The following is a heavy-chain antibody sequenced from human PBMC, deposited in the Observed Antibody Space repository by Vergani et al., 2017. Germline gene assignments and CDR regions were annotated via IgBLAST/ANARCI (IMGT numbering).Heavy chain of an antibody. J-gene: IGHJ4*02. CDR3: AKGDDYGDFPFDY. CDR1: GFTFSSYA. CDR2: ISGSGGST. D-gene: IGHD4-17*01. V-gene: IGHV3-23*01. Sequence: EVQLLESGGGLVQPGGSLRLSCAASGFTFSSYAMSWVRQAPGKGLEWVSAISGSGGSTYYADSVKGRFTISRDKSKNTLYLQMNSLRAEDTAVYYCAKGDDYGDFPFDYWGQGTLVTVSS.